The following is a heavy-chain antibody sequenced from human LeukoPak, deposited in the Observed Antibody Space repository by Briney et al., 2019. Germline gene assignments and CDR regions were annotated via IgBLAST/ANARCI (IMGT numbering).Heavy chain of an antibody. V-gene: IGHV4-4*07. CDR3: ARDTTYYDSSGYYSYY. CDR1: GGSISSYY. CDR2: IYTSGST. Sequence: SETLSLTCTVSGGSISSYYWSWIRQPAGKGLEWIGRIYTSGSTNYNPSLKSRVTMSVDTSKNQFSLKLSSVTAADTAVYYCARDTTYYDSSGYYSYYWGQGTLVTVSS. J-gene: IGHJ4*02. D-gene: IGHD3-22*01.